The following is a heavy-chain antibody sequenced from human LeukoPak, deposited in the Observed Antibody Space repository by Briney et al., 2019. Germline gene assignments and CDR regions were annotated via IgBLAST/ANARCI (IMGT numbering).Heavy chain of an antibody. CDR2: IDHRGDI. D-gene: IGHD3-22*01. Sequence: SETLSLTCAVYGGSFSRYYWSWIRQSPGKGLEWIAEIDHRGDINYNPSVKSRVTISVDTSKNQFSLKVRSLSAADTAVYYCARGATSSETGYFDFWGQGTQVSDSS. CDR3: ARGATSSETGYFDF. CDR1: GGSFSRYY. V-gene: IGHV4-34*01. J-gene: IGHJ4*03.